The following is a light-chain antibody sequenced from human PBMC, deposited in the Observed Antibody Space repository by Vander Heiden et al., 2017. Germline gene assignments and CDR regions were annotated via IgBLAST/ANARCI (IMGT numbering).Light chain of an antibody. CDR3: QQRSNWPLT. CDR2: DAS. J-gene: IGKJ5*01. Sequence: EIVLTQSPATLSLSPGERATLSCRPTQSVSNYLPRYHHKPGQTPSHPIHDASYRATGIPASFISGGSSTDFFLTISSLVAEDFSVYYCQQRSNWPLTFGQGTRLDIK. CDR1: QSVSNY. V-gene: IGKV3-11*01.